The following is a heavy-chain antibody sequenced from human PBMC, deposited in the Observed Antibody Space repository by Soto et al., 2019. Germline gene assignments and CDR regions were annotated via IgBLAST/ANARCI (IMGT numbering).Heavy chain of an antibody. Sequence: PSETLSLTCAVCCYSISLGYYWCWIREPPGKGLECIGSIYHSGNTYYNPSLKSRVSISLDKSKNHFSLELTYVTAADTAVYYCARVKLAGRAGFDYCGLGNLVSVSS. D-gene: IGHD3-3*02. V-gene: IGHV4-38-2*01. J-gene: IGHJ4*02. CDR2: IYHSGNT. CDR3: ARVKLAGRAGFDY. CDR1: CYSISLGYY.